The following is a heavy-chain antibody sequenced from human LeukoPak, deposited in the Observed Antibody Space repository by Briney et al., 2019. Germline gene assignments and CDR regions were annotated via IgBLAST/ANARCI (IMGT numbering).Heavy chain of an antibody. CDR2: ISGSGGST. J-gene: IGHJ3*02. V-gene: IGHV3-23*01. CDR1: GFTFSSYA. Sequence: PGGSLRLSCAASGFTFSSYAMSWVRQAPGKGLEWVSAISGSGGSTYYADSVKGRFTISRDNSKNTLYLQMNSLRAEDTAVYYCAKKQQWLVWSERSNAFDIWGQGTMVTVSS. CDR3: AKKQQWLVWSERSNAFDI. D-gene: IGHD6-19*01.